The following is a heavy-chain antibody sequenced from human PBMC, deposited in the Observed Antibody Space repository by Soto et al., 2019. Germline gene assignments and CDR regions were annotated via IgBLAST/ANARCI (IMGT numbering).Heavy chain of an antibody. CDR1: GFTFSSYA. CDR3: ANPGYSSSHVLFDY. J-gene: IGHJ4*02. CDR2: ISYDGSNK. D-gene: IGHD6-13*01. Sequence: QVQLVESGGGVVQPGRSLRLSCAASGFTFSSYAMHWVRQAPGKGLEWVAVISYDGSNKYYADSVKGRFTISRDNSKNTLYLQMNSLRAEDTAVYYCANPGYSSSHVLFDYWGQGTLVTVSS. V-gene: IGHV3-30*01.